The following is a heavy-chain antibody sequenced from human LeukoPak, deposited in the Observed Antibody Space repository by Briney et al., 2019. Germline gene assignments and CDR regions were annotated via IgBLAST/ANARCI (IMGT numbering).Heavy chain of an antibody. Sequence: GGSLRLSCAASGFTFSSYAMSWVRQAPGKGLEWVSTISGSGGSTYYADSVKGRFTISRDNSKNTLYLQMSSLRAEDTAVYYCAKDEQWLPDYWGQGTLVTVSS. CDR3: AKDEQWLPDY. D-gene: IGHD6-19*01. CDR1: GFTFSSYA. CDR2: ISGSGGST. J-gene: IGHJ4*02. V-gene: IGHV3-23*01.